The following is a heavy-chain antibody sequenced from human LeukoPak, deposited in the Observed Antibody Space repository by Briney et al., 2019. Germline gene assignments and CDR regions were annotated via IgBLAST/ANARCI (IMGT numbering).Heavy chain of an antibody. CDR3: ARAGLGYCSGGSCPFYFDY. D-gene: IGHD2-15*01. CDR2: IYSGGST. J-gene: IGHJ4*02. Sequence: GGSLRLSCAASGFTVSSNYMSWVRQAPGKGLEWVSIIYSGGSTFYADSVRGRFTISRDNSKNTLYLQMNSLRAEDTAVYYCARAGLGYCSGGSCPFYFDYWGQGTLVTVSS. V-gene: IGHV3-53*01. CDR1: GFTVSSNY.